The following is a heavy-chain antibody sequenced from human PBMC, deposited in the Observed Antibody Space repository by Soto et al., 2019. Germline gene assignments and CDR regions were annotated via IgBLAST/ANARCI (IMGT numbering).Heavy chain of an antibody. CDR2: IWYDGSNK. CDR1: GFTFSSYG. CDR3: ARFRGSYGMDV. D-gene: IGHD1-26*01. Sequence: QVQLVESGGGVVQPGRSLRLSCAASGFTFSSYGMHWVRQAPGKGLEWVAVIWYDGSNKYYADSVKGRFTISRDNSKNTLYLQMNSLRAEDTAVYYCARFRGSYGMDVWGQGTTVTVSS. J-gene: IGHJ6*02. V-gene: IGHV3-33*01.